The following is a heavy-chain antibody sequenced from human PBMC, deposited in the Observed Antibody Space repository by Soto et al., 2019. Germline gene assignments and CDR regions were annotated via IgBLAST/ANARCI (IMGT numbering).Heavy chain of an antibody. CDR1: GYTFTSYG. Sequence: ASLKVSCKASGYTFTSYGISWVRQAPGQGLEWMGWISAYNGNTNYAQKLQGRVTMTTDTSTSTAYMELRSLRSDDTAVYYCARTRSTIVGANFGYEYWGQRTLVSVSS. J-gene: IGHJ4*02. CDR3: ARTRSTIVGANFGYEY. V-gene: IGHV1-18*01. CDR2: ISAYNGNT. D-gene: IGHD1-26*01.